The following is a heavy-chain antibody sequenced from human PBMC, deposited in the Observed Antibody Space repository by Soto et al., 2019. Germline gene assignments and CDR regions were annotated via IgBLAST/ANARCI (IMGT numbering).Heavy chain of an antibody. Sequence: QVQLQESGPGLVKPSQTLSLTCTVSGGSISSGDYYWSWIRQPPGKGLEWIGYIYYSGSTYYNPSLKSRVTIPVDTSKNQSSLKLSSVTAADTAVYYCARAPTTVDWFDPWGQGTLVTVSS. V-gene: IGHV4-30-4*01. D-gene: IGHD4-17*01. CDR3: ARAPTTVDWFDP. J-gene: IGHJ5*02. CDR2: IYYSGST. CDR1: GGSISSGDYY.